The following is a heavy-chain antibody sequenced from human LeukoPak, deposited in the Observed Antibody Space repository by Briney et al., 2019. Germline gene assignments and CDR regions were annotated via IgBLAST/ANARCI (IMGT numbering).Heavy chain of an antibody. D-gene: IGHD3-22*01. Sequence: GASVKVSCKASGYTFTDYYMHWVRQAPGQGLEWMGWINPNSGGTNYAQKFQGRVTMTRGTSISTAYMELSRLRSDDTAVYYCARDSSGYPNWFDPWGQGTLVTVSS. CDR2: INPNSGGT. CDR1: GYTFTDYY. J-gene: IGHJ5*02. CDR3: ARDSSGYPNWFDP. V-gene: IGHV1-2*02.